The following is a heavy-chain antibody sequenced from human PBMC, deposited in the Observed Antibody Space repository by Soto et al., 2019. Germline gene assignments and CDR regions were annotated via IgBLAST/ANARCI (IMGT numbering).Heavy chain of an antibody. V-gene: IGHV3-23*01. CDR2: ISDDGDST. D-gene: IGHD2-2*01. J-gene: IGHJ6*02. CDR1: GFTFSDNA. CDR3: AKSLSTAVNYGLDV. Sequence: PGESRKISCGASGFTFSDNAMTWVRQAPGKGLEWVSSISDDGDSTYYADSVKGRFAVSRDNSKNTLFLHMNSLGAEDTAVYYCAKSLSTAVNYGLDVWGQGTSVTVSS.